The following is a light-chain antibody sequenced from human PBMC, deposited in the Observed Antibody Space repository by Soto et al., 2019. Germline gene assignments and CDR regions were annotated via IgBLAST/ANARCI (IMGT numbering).Light chain of an antibody. CDR3: CSYAGSSTHAV. CDR2: EGS. Sequence: QSVLTQPASVSGSPGQSITISCTGTSSDVGSYNLVSWYQQHPGKAPKLMIYEGSKRPSGVSNRFSGPKSGNTASLTISGLQAEDEADYYCCSYAGSSTHAVFGGGTQLTVL. CDR1: SSDVGSYNL. V-gene: IGLV2-23*01. J-gene: IGLJ7*01.